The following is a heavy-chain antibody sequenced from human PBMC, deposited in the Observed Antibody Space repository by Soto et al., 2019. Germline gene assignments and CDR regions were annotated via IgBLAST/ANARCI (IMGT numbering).Heavy chain of an antibody. D-gene: IGHD5-12*01. CDR3: ARDXLMATSGTARYYYGLDV. CDR1: GGSIRSGGYY. J-gene: IGHJ6*02. CDR2: IYYSGTT. Sequence: SETLSLTCTVSGGSIRSGGYYWTWIRHFPGKGLEWIGNIYYSGTTYYNPSLKSRLTMSVDTSKNQFSLRLNSVTAADTAMYFCARDXLMATSGTARYYYGLDVWGQGTTVTVSS. V-gene: IGHV4-31*03.